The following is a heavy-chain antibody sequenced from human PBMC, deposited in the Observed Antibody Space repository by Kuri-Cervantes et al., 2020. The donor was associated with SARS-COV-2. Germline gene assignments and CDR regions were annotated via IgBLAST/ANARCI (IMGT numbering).Heavy chain of an antibody. V-gene: IGHV3-30-3*01. CDR1: GFPFSSVA. D-gene: IGHD2-15*01. CDR2: ISYDGSNK. CDR3: ARWVVAATNWFDP. Sequence: LTCAASGFPFSSVAMHWVRQAPGKGLEWVAVISYDGSNKYYADSVKGRFTISRDNSKNTLYLQMNSLRAEATAVYYCARWVVAATNWFDPWGQGTLVTVSS. J-gene: IGHJ5*02.